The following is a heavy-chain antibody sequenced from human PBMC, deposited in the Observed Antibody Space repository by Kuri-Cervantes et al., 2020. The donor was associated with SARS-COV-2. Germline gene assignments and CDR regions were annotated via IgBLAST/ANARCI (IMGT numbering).Heavy chain of an antibody. V-gene: IGHV4-61*01. CDR2: MYYTGST. CDR1: GGSVRSGSYY. D-gene: IGHD2-2*01. Sequence: SETLSLTCTVSGGSVRSGSYYWSWIRQPPGKGLEWLGYMYYTGSTNYNPSLKSRVTISVDTSKNQFSLKLSAVTAADTAVYYCARDCSTADCKTFGYYRGRRTLVTVSS. J-gene: IGHJ4*02. CDR3: ARDCSTADCKTFGYY.